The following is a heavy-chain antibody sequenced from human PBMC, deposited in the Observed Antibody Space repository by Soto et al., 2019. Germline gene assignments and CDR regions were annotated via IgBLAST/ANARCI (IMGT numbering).Heavy chain of an antibody. J-gene: IGHJ6*02. D-gene: IGHD3-10*01. CDR2: IGYDGSNK. CDR1: GFTFSSYG. Sequence: GGSLRLSCAASGFTFSSYGIHWVRQAAGKGLEWVAVIGYDGSNKYYADSVKGRFTISRDNSKNTLYLQMNSLRAEDTAVYYCARDYYGSGSYYGRMDVWGQGTTVTVSS. V-gene: IGHV3-33*01. CDR3: ARDYYGSGSYYGRMDV.